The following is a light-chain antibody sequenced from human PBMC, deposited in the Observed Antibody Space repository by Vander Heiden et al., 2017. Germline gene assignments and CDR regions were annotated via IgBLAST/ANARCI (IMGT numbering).Light chain of an antibody. CDR1: QNISNY. V-gene: IGKV1-8*01. CDR3: QQYHSYPYT. J-gene: IGKJ2*01. Sequence: AISMTQSPPSFYASTRDRVTITCRASQNISNYLAWFQQKPGKPPKLLIYAASTLQPGVPSRFSGSGSGTDFALTISCLQSEDFAAYYCQQYHSYPYTFGQGTKLDIK. CDR2: AAS.